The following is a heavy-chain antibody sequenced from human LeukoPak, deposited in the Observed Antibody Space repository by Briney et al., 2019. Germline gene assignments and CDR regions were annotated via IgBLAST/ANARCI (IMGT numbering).Heavy chain of an antibody. CDR1: GGTFSNYA. Sequence: SVKVSCKASGGTFSNYAITWVRQAPGQGLEWMGGIIPIFGTANYAQKFQGRVTITADESTSTAYMELSSLRSEDTAVYYCARVHPDRILGWFDPWGQGTLVTVSS. D-gene: IGHD2/OR15-2a*01. V-gene: IGHV1-69*13. J-gene: IGHJ5*02. CDR2: IIPIFGTA. CDR3: ARVHPDRILGWFDP.